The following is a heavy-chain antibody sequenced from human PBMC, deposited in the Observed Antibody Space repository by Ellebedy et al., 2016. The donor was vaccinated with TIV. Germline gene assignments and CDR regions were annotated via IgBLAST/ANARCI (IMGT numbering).Heavy chain of an antibody. CDR1: GGSISSSSYY. V-gene: IGHV4-39*07. CDR2: INHSGST. CDR3: ARGLAARRDDAFDI. J-gene: IGHJ3*02. Sequence: SETLSLTCTVSGGSISSSSYYWGWIRQPPGKGLEWIGEINHSGSTNYNPSLKSRVTISVDTSKNQFSLKLSSVTAADTAVYYCARGLAARRDDAFDIWGQGTMVTVSS. D-gene: IGHD6-6*01.